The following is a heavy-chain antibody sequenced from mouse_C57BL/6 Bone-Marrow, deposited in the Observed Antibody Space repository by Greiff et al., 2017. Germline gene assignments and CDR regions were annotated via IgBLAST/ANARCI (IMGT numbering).Heavy chain of an antibody. Sequence: QVQLKESGAELVKPGASVKLSCKASGYIFTEYTIHWVKQRSGQGLEWIGWFYPGSGSIKYNERFKDKATLTADKSSNTVYMELSRLTSEDSAVYFCARHERYYDYEGYFHYWGPGTTRTVSS. D-gene: IGHD2-4*01. CDR1: GYIFTEYT. J-gene: IGHJ2*01. CDR3: ARHERYYDYEGYFHY. CDR2: FYPGSGSI. V-gene: IGHV1-62-2*01.